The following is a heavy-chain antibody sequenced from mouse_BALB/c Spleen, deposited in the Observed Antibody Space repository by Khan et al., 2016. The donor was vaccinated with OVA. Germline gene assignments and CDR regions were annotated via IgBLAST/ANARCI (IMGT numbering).Heavy chain of an antibody. J-gene: IGHJ3*01. CDR1: GFSLNIYG. Sequence: QVQLKQSGPGLVQPSQNLSVTCTVSGFSLNIYGLHWVRQSPGKGLEWLGVIWSDGRTDYNTAFISRLSINTDNSKNQVFFKMNSLQGDDTAIYYCARHSNRYDFTYWGHGTLVTVSA. D-gene: IGHD2-14*01. V-gene: IGHV2-4-1*01. CDR3: ARHSNRYDFTY. CDR2: IWSDGRT.